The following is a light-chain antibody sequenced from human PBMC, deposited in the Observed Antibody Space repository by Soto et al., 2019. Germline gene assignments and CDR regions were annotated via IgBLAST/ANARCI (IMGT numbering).Light chain of an antibody. CDR1: QSLLHTTGETF. J-gene: IGKJ5*01. Sequence: DFVMTQTPRALSVAPVQPSSISFNSSQSLLHTTGETFLFWYLQKPGQSPQLLIYEVSTRVSGVPDRFSGSGSGTDFTLEISRVETDDVGIYYCMQSTQLPPTFGQGTRLEIK. CDR3: MQSTQLPPT. CDR2: EVS. V-gene: IGKV2D-29*02.